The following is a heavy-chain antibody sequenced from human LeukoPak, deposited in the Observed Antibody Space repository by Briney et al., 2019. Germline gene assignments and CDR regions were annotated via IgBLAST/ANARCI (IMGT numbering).Heavy chain of an antibody. D-gene: IGHD6-13*01. V-gene: IGHV3-7*01. J-gene: IGHJ4*01. CDR2: IRQDGSEK. CDR1: GFTFTDYW. Sequence: GGSLKLSCEVSGFTFTDYWMNWVRQAPGKGPEWVASIRQDGSEKTYVDSVKGRFTISRDNTKNSLSLQLNGLRAEDTAVYYCARDGTAAGLYFDLWGQGTLVTVSS. CDR3: ARDGTAAGLYFDL.